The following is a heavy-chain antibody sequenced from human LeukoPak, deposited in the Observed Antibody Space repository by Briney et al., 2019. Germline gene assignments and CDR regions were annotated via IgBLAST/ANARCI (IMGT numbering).Heavy chain of an antibody. CDR1: GLTFSNYA. CDR2: ISGSGGST. V-gene: IGHV3-23*01. Sequence: GGSLRLSCAASGLTFSNYAMSWVRQAPGKGLEWVSAISGSGGSTYYADSVKGRFSISRDNSKNTLYLLMNSLRAEDTAVYYCAKDPQWELPSPFDHWGQGTLVTVSS. J-gene: IGHJ4*02. D-gene: IGHD1-26*01. CDR3: AKDPQWELPSPFDH.